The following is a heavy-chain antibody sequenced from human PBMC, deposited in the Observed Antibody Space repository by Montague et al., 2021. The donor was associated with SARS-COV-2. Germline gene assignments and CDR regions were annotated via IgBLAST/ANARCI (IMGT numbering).Heavy chain of an antibody. CDR3: ARRGYTHSRLDDAFDI. J-gene: IGHJ3*02. CDR2: INHSGST. D-gene: IGHD5-12*01. V-gene: IGHV4-34*01. CDR1: GESFSGYY. Sequence: SETLSLTCAVYGESFSGYYWSWIRQPPGKGLEWIGEINHSGSTNYNPSLKSRVTISVDTSKNQFSLNLASVTAADTAVYYCARRGYTHSRLDDAFDIWGQGTMVTVSS.